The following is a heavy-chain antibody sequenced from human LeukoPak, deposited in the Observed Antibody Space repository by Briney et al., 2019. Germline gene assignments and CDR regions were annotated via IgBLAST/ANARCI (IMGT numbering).Heavy chain of an antibody. Sequence: GGSLRLSCAASGFTLSSYEMNWVRQAPGKGLEWVSYISSSGSTIYYADSVKGRFTISRDNAKNSLYLQMNSLRAEDTAVYYCARDYDYGDLRLYFDYWGQGTLVTVSS. D-gene: IGHD4-17*01. CDR3: ARDYDYGDLRLYFDY. V-gene: IGHV3-48*03. J-gene: IGHJ4*02. CDR2: ISSSGSTI. CDR1: GFTLSSYE.